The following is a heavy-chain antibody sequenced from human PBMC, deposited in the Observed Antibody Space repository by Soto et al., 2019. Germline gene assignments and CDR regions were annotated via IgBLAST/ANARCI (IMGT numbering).Heavy chain of an antibody. CDR3: ARDEYCSGGSCYAHAFAI. J-gene: IGHJ3*02. D-gene: IGHD2-15*01. Sequence: GGSLRLSCAASGFNFSSYSMHWVRQAPGKGLEWVSYISSSSSTIYYADSVKGRFTISRDNAKNSLYLQMNSLRAEDTAVYYCARDEYCSGGSCYAHAFAIWGQGTMVTVSS. CDR1: GFNFSSYS. V-gene: IGHV3-48*01. CDR2: ISSSSSTI.